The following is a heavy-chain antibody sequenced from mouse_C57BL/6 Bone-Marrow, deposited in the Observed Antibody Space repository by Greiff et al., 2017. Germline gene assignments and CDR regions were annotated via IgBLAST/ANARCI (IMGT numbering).Heavy chain of an antibody. CDR3: ARRGYYGSSDY. CDR1: GFTFSSYA. D-gene: IGHD1-1*01. V-gene: IGHV5-4*03. J-gene: IGHJ2*01. CDR2: ISDGGSYT. Sequence: EVMLVESGGGLVKPGGSLKLSCAASGFTFSSYAMSWVRQTPEKRLEWVATISDGGSYTYYPDNVKGRFTISRDNAKNNLYLQMSHLKSEDTAMYYCARRGYYGSSDYWGQGTTLTVSS.